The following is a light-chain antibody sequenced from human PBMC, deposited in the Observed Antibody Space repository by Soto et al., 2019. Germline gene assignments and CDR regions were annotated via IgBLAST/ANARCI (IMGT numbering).Light chain of an antibody. J-gene: IGKJ1*01. Sequence: EIVMTQSPVTLSVSPGERVTLSCRASQSINNNLAWYQQKPGQSPRLLIYGATTRATGIPARFSASGSGTEFTLTISSLQSEDFAVYYCQKNGNSPWTFGQGTNVEIK. CDR3: QKNGNSPWT. V-gene: IGKV3-15*01. CDR1: QSINNN. CDR2: GAT.